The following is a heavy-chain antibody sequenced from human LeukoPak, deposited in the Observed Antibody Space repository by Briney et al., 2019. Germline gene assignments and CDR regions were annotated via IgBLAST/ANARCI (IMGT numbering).Heavy chain of an antibody. V-gene: IGHV4-59*01. CDR1: GGSIGSYY. D-gene: IGHD5-18*01. Sequence: SETLSLTCTVSGGSIGSYYWSWIRQSPGKGLECIGYIHYTGSTNYNPSLKSRVTISVETSKNQFSLKLKSVTAADTAVYYCARTTEGGYTYDYFYYYYMDVWGKGTTVTISS. CDR2: IHYTGST. J-gene: IGHJ6*03. CDR3: ARTTEGGYTYDYFYYYYMDV.